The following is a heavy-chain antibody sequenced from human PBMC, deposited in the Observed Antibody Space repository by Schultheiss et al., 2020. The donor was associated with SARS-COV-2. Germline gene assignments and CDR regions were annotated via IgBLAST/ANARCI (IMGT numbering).Heavy chain of an antibody. J-gene: IGHJ6*03. Sequence: GGSLRLSCAASGFTFSSYSMNWVRQAPGKGLEWVSSISSSSSYIYYADSVKGRFTISRDNAKNSLYLQMNSLRAEDTAVYYCARVGRAIYDFWSGFDYYYYYMDVWGKGTTVTVAS. CDR1: GFTFSSYS. CDR3: ARVGRAIYDFWSGFDYYYYYMDV. CDR2: ISSSSSYI. D-gene: IGHD3-3*01. V-gene: IGHV3-21*01.